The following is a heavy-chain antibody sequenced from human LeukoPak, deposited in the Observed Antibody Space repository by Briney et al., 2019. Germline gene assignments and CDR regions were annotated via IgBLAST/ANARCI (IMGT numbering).Heavy chain of an antibody. Sequence: GGSLRLSCAASGFTFSSYSMNWVRQAPGKGLEWVSFISTSSSYIYYADSVKGRFTISRDNAKNSLYLQMSSLRAEDTALYYCARDTVGATSWERGFDYWGQGTLVTVSS. V-gene: IGHV3-21*04. CDR1: GFTFSSYS. CDR2: ISTSSSYI. D-gene: IGHD1-26*01. CDR3: ARDTVGATSWERGFDY. J-gene: IGHJ4*02.